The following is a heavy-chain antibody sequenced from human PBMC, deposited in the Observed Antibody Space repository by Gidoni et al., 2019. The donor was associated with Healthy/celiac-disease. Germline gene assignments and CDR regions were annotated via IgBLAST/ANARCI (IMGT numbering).Heavy chain of an antibody. J-gene: IGHJ4*02. Sequence: QVQLQESGPGLVKPSETLSLTCTVSAGSISSYYWSWIRQPPGKGLEWIGYISYSGSTNYNPSLKSRVTISVDTSKNQFSLKLSSVTAADTAVYYCAVYTSGLFDYWGQGTLVTVSS. CDR2: ISYSGST. CDR3: AVYTSGLFDY. D-gene: IGHD6-19*01. V-gene: IGHV4-59*08. CDR1: AGSISSYY.